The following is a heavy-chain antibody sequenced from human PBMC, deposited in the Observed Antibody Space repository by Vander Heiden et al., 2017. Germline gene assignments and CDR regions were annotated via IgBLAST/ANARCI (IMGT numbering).Heavy chain of an antibody. D-gene: IGHD5-18*01. V-gene: IGHV3-48*02. CDR3: ARYGDTAMAFAY. Sequence: EVQLVESGGGLVQPGGSLRPSCAASGFTFSSYSMNWVRQAPGKGLEWVSYISSSSSTIYYADAVKGRFTISRDNAKNSLYLKMKSMRDEDTAVYYCARYGDTAMAFAYWGQGTLVTVSS. CDR1: GFTFSSYS. J-gene: IGHJ4*02. CDR2: ISSSSSTI.